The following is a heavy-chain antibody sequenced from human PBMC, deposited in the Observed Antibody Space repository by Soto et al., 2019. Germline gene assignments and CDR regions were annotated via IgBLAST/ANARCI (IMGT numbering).Heavy chain of an antibody. Sequence: QVQLVQSGAEVKKPGASVKVSCKASGYSFAGYLLHWVRQAPGQGLEWMGWINTDSGDTKYARKFQGRVTMTRDTSTSTGYMELSSLRSDDTAVYDCTRGTGFWSGYYRYYGMDVWGQGTTVTVSS. CDR1: GYSFAGYL. CDR2: INTDSGDT. J-gene: IGHJ6*02. V-gene: IGHV1-2*02. D-gene: IGHD3-3*01. CDR3: TRGTGFWSGYYRYYGMDV.